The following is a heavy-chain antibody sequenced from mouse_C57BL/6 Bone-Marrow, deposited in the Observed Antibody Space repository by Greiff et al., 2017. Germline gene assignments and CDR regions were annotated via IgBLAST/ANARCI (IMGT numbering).Heavy chain of an antibody. CDR1: GFTFSDYG. Sequence: EVQLQESGGGLVQPGGSLKLSCAASGFTFSDYGMAWVRQAPRKGPEWVAFISNLAYSIYYADTVTGRFTISRENAKNTLYLEMSSLRSEDTAMYYCARGGGYEGYFDVWGTGTTVTVSS. CDR3: ARGGGYEGYFDV. V-gene: IGHV5-15*01. CDR2: ISNLAYSI. D-gene: IGHD2-2*01. J-gene: IGHJ1*03.